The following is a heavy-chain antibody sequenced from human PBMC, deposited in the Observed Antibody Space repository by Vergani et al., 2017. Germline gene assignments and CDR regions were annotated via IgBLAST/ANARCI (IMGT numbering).Heavy chain of an antibody. CDR2: IYYSGST. CDR3: ASARGITIFGVVPPGAWFDP. D-gene: IGHD3-3*01. V-gene: IGHV4-39*01. Sequence: QLQLQESGPGLVKPSETLSLTCTVSGGSISSSSYYWGWIRQPPGKGLEWIGSIYYSGSTYYNPSLKSRVTISVDTSKNQFSLKLSSVTAADTAVYYCASARGITIFGVVPPGAWFDPWGQGTLVTVSS. J-gene: IGHJ5*02. CDR1: GGSISSSSYY.